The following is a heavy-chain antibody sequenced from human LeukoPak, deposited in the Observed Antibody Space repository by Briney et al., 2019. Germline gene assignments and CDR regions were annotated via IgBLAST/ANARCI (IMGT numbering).Heavy chain of an antibody. V-gene: IGHV3-9*01. D-gene: IGHD6-13*01. CDR3: AKEGSSWYTWFDP. Sequence: GGSLRLSCAASGFTFDDYAMHWVRQAPGKGLEWVSGISCNSGSIGYADSVKGRFTISRDNAKNSLYLQMNSLRAEDTALYYYAKEGSSWYTWFDPWGQGTLVTVSS. CDR2: ISCNSGSI. CDR1: GFTFDDYA. J-gene: IGHJ5*02.